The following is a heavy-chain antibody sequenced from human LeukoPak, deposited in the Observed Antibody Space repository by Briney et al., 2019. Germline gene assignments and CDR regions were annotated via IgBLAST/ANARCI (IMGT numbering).Heavy chain of an antibody. Sequence: ASVKVSCKVSGYTLTELSMHWVRQAPGKGLEWMGGFDPEDGETIYAQKFQGRVTMTRDTSISTAYMELSRLRSDDTAVYYCARDEGYYDSSGYYRIDWFDPWGQGTLVTVSS. CDR1: GYTLTELS. CDR2: FDPEDGET. D-gene: IGHD3-22*01. V-gene: IGHV1-24*01. J-gene: IGHJ5*02. CDR3: ARDEGYYDSSGYYRIDWFDP.